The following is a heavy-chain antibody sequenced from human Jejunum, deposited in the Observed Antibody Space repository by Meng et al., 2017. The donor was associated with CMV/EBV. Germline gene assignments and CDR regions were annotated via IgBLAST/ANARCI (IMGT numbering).Heavy chain of an antibody. CDR3: ATSTVVNVGGY. CDR2: TYSGGYT. J-gene: IGHJ4*02. D-gene: IGHD4-23*01. Sequence: CAASGFTVSSHFMSWVRQAPGQGLEWVSITYSGGYTYYADSVKGRFTISRDNSKNTVYLQMNSLRAEDTAVYFCATSTVVNVGGYWGRGSLVTVSS. CDR1: GFTVSSHF. V-gene: IGHV3-66*02.